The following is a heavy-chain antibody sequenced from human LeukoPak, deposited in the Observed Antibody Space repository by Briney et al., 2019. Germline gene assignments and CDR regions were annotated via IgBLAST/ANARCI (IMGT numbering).Heavy chain of an antibody. CDR2: IYTSGST. J-gene: IGHJ5*02. CDR3: ERDVVGP. Sequence: SEPLSLTRTVSGGSLSSYCWIWLRQPAGKGLESIGRIYTSGSTNYNPSLKSRVTMSVDTYKNQFSLKLSSVTAADTAVYYCERDVVGPWGQGTLVTVSS. V-gene: IGHV4-4*07. D-gene: IGHD2-21*01. CDR1: GGSLSSYC.